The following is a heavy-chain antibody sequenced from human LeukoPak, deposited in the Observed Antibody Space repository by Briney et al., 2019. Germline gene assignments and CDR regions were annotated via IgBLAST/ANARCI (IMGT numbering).Heavy chain of an antibody. D-gene: IGHD6-19*01. V-gene: IGHV4-59*08. Sequence: PSETLSLTCTVSGGSISSYYWSWIRQPPGKGLEWIGYIYYSGSTNYNPSLKSRVTISVDTSKNQFSLKLSSVTAADTAVYYCARSISSGWYWFDPWGQGTLVTVSS. CDR2: IYYSGST. CDR3: ARSISSGWYWFDP. CDR1: GGSISSYY. J-gene: IGHJ5*02.